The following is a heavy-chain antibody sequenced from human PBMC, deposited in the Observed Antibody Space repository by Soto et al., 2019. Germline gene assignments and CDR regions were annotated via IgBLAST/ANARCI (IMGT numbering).Heavy chain of an antibody. CDR3: AKEHTVTTRRNWFDP. J-gene: IGHJ5*02. D-gene: IGHD4-17*01. CDR1: GFTFSSYA. V-gene: IGHV3-23*04. CDR2: ISGSGGST. Sequence: VQLVESGGGVVQPGRSLRLSCAASGFTFSSYAMHWVRQAPGKGLEWVSAISGSGGSTYYADSVKGRFTISRDNSKNTLYLQMNSLRAEDTAVYYCAKEHTVTTRRNWFDPWGQGTLVTVSS.